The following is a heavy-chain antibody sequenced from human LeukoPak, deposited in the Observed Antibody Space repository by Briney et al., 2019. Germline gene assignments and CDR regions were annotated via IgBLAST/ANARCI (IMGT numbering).Heavy chain of an antibody. V-gene: IGHV3-30*04. J-gene: IGHJ4*02. CDR1: GFTFSSYA. CDR3: AKGDYYGSGSYYFIGY. CDR2: ISYDGSNK. Sequence: GGSLRLSCAASGFTFSSYAMHWVRQAPGKGLEWVAVISYDGSNKYYADSVKGRFTISRDNSKNTLYLQMNSLRAEDTAVYYCAKGDYYGSGSYYFIGYWGQGTLVTVSS. D-gene: IGHD3-10*01.